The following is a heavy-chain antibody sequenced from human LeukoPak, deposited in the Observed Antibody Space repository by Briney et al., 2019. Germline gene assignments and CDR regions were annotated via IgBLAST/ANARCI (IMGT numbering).Heavy chain of an antibody. Sequence: PSETLSLTCTVSGGSISSYCWSWIRQPAGKGLEWIGRIYTSGSTNYNPSLKSRVTISVDTSKNQFSLKLSSVTAADTAVYYCARHAELGYCSSTSCYEVDYWGQGTLVTVSS. CDR3: ARHAELGYCSSTSCYEVDY. D-gene: IGHD2-2*01. V-gene: IGHV4-4*07. CDR2: IYTSGST. J-gene: IGHJ4*02. CDR1: GGSISSYC.